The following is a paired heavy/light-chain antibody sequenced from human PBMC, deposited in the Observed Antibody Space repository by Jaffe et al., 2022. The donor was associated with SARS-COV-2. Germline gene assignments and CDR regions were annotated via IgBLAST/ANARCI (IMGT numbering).Light chain of an antibody. Sequence: DIVMTQSPDSLAVSLGERATINCKSSQTLLYSSKNKNSLAWYQQKPGQPPKLLISWASTRESGVPDRFSGSGSGTDFTLTISSLQAEDVAVYYCQQYYSAPQTFGQGTKVEI. CDR3: QQYYSAPQT. CDR1: QTLLYSSKNKNS. CDR2: WAS. J-gene: IGKJ1*01. V-gene: IGKV4-1*01.
Heavy chain of an antibody. CDR2: VYFNVNT. J-gene: IGHJ4*02. D-gene: IGHD5-18*01. V-gene: IGHV4-39*01. Sequence: QLQLQESGPGLVKPSETLSLSCTVSGGSISSRNYYWGWIRQPPGKGLEWIGSVYFNVNTYYNPSLQSRVTISIDTSKNQFSLKVSSVTAADTAVYYCVRRGDSHGIFDNWGQGTLVTVSS. CDR3: VRRGDSHGIFDN. CDR1: GGSISSRNYY.